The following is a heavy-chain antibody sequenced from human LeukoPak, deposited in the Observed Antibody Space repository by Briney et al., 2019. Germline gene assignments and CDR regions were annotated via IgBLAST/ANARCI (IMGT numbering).Heavy chain of an antibody. CDR1: GYTFTTYY. V-gene: IGHV1-2*02. J-gene: IGHJ6*02. Sequence: ASLKVSCKASGYTFTTYYIHWVRQAPGQGPEWMGWINPNSGGTNYAQTFQGRVTMTRDTSISTAYMELSSLGSDDTAVYYCARDFYYYGSGTFMDVWGQGTTVTVSS. CDR3: ARDFYYYGSGTFMDV. CDR2: INPNSGGT. D-gene: IGHD3-10*01.